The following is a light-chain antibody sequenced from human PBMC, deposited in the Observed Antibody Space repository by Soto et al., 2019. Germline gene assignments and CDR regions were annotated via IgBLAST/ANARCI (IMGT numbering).Light chain of an antibody. CDR2: GAS. CDR1: QSVSSS. J-gene: IGKJ1*01. Sequence: EIVLTQSPGTVSLSPGERGTLSLRASQSVSSSLAWYQQKPGQAPRLLIYGASTRATGIPARFSGSGSGTEFTLTISSLQSEDFAVYYCQQYNNWPQGTFGQGTKVDIK. V-gene: IGKV3-15*01. CDR3: QQYNNWPQGT.